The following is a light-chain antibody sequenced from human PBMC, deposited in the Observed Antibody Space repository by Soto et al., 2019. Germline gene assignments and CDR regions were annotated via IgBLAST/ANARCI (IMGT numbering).Light chain of an antibody. CDR1: NRAVGAYDF. CDR2: EVS. V-gene: IGLV2-14*03. Sequence: QSVLTQPASVSGSPGQSIAISCTGKNRAVGAYDFVSWYQQHPDKAPKLLIYEVSNRPSGVSDRFSGSKSVNTATLTISGLQAEDEADYYCSSHTTSNTRVFGTGTKVTVL. J-gene: IGLJ1*01. CDR3: SSHTTSNTRV.